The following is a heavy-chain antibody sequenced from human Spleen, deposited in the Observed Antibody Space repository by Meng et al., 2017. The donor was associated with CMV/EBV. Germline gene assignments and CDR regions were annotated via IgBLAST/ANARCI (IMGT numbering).Heavy chain of an antibody. D-gene: IGHD6-19*01. CDR1: GGTFSSYA. J-gene: IGHJ6*02. Sequence: SVKVSCKASGGTFSSYAISWVRQAPGQGLEWMGGIIPIFGTANYAQKFQGRVTITTDESTSTAYMELSSLRSEDTAVYYCARTVAGDPSYYYYYGMDVWGQGTTVTVSS. V-gene: IGHV1-69*05. CDR2: IIPIFGTA. CDR3: ARTVAGDPSYYYYYGMDV.